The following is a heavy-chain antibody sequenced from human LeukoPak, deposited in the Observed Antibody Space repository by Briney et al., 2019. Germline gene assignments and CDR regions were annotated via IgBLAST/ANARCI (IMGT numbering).Heavy chain of an antibody. CDR2: INAGNGNT. CDR1: GYTFTSYA. CDR3: AREIGRATAGFDP. D-gene: IGHD2-15*01. V-gene: IGHV1-3*01. J-gene: IGHJ5*02. Sequence: ASVKVSCKASGYTFTSYAMHWVRQAPGQRLEWMGWINAGNGNTKYSQKFQGRVTITRDTSASTVYMELSSLRSEDTAVYYCAREIGRATAGFDPWGQGTLVTVSS.